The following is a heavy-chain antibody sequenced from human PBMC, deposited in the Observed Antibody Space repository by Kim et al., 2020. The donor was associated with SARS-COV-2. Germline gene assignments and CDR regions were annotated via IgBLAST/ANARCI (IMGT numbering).Heavy chain of an antibody. V-gene: IGHV7-4-1*02. D-gene: IGHD3-16*01. Sequence: QGFTGRFVFSLDTSVSTAYLQISSLKAEDTAVYYCARGAYVWGRPYYFDYWGQGTLVTVSS. J-gene: IGHJ4*02. CDR3: ARGAYVWGRPYYFDY.